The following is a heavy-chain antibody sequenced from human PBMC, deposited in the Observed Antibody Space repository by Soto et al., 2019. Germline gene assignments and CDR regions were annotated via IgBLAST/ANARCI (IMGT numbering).Heavy chain of an antibody. J-gene: IGHJ3*02. CDR3: ARATYYYDSSGYFHDAFDI. Sequence: EVQLVESGGGLIQPGGSLRLSCAASGFTVSSNYMSWVRQAPGKGLEWVSVIYSGGSTYYADSVKGRFTISRDNSKNTLYLQMNSLRAEDTVVYYCARATYYYDSSGYFHDAFDIWGQGTMVTVSS. CDR2: IYSGGST. V-gene: IGHV3-53*01. CDR1: GFTVSSNY. D-gene: IGHD3-22*01.